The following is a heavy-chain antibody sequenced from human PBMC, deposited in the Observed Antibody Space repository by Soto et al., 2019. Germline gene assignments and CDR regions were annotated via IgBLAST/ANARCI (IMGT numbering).Heavy chain of an antibody. CDR1: GGSISSSSYY. V-gene: IGHV4-39*01. CDR3: ARLRLIAAAGTFDY. CDR2: IYYSGST. Sequence: QLQLQESGPGLVKPSETLSLTCTVSGGSISSSSYYWGWIRQPPGKGLEWIGSIYYSGSTYYNPSLKSRVTISVDTSKNQFSLKLSSVTAADTAVYYCARLRLIAAAGTFDYWGQGTLVTVSS. D-gene: IGHD6-13*01. J-gene: IGHJ4*02.